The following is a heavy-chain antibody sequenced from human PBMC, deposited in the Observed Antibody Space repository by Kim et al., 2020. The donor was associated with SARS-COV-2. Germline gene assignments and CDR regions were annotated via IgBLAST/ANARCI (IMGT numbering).Heavy chain of an antibody. CDR1: GFTFSTYG. Sequence: GGSLRLSCAASGFTFSTYGMHWVRQAPGKGLEWVAVISYDGSNKYYADSVKGRFTASRDNSNNTLYLQMNSLRAEDTAVYYCAKSTSDGSYSGAFDYWGQGSLVTVST. J-gene: IGHJ4*02. CDR2: ISYDGSNK. V-gene: IGHV3-30*18. CDR3: AKSTSDGSYSGAFDY. D-gene: IGHD1-26*01.